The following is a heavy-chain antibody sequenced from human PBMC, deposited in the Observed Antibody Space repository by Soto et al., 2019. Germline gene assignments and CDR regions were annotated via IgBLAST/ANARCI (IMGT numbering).Heavy chain of an antibody. CDR2: IYYSGST. D-gene: IGHD2-8*02. V-gene: IGHV4-39*02. CDR3: AIESAGRSGGQLYYYYGMDV. Sequence: PSETLSLTCTVSSGSISSSSYYWGWSRQPPGKGLEWIGSIYYSGSTYYNPSLKSRVTISVDTSKSQFSLKLSSVTAADTAVYYCAIESAGRSGGQLYYYYGMDVWGQGTTVTVSS. CDR1: SGSISSSSYY. J-gene: IGHJ6*02.